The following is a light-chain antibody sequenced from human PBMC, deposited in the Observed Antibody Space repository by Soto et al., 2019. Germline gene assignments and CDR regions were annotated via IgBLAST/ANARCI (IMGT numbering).Light chain of an antibody. CDR1: TSKVGGYNY. J-gene: IGLJ1*01. Sequence: SALTQPASVCGCRGRLVRISCAGTTSKVGGYNYVSRRQQHHGKAPKGLINEVSNWPSGVPNSFSASKLGNTASLTISGLQGEDEADYDVLSNPRGITNVCATETKVT. CDR2: EVS. CDR3: LSNPRGITNV. V-gene: IGLV2-14*01.